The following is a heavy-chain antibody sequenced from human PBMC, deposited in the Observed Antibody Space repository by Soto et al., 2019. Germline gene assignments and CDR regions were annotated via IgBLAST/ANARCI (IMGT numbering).Heavy chain of an antibody. CDR1: GFTSSGYW. CDR2: IKQDGSEQ. Sequence: EVQLVESGGGLVQPGGSLRLSCAASGFTSSGYWMSWVRQAPGKGLEWVANIKQDGSEQFYVDSVKGRFTISGDNAKNSLYLQMNSLRAEDTAVYYCAREAVWGQGTTVTVSS. V-gene: IGHV3-7*05. J-gene: IGHJ6*02. CDR3: AREAV.